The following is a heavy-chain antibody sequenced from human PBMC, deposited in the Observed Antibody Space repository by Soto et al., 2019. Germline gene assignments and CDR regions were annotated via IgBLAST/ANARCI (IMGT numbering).Heavy chain of an antibody. CDR3: ARGGVDYYDSSGYYFSPYYFDY. J-gene: IGHJ4*02. V-gene: IGHV4-31*03. CDR1: GGSISSSAYY. D-gene: IGHD3-22*01. CDR2: ISYRGST. Sequence: SETLSLTCTVSGGSISSSAYYWSWIRQHSGEGLEWIGYISYRGSTYYNPSLKGRVTISVDTSKNQFSLKLSSVTAADTAVYYCARGGVDYYDSSGYYFSPYYFDYWGQGTLVTVSS.